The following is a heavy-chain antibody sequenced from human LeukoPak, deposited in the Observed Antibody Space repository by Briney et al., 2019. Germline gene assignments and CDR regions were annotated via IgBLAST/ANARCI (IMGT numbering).Heavy chain of an antibody. CDR3: ARGGYSSSWTPGHWFDP. V-gene: IGHV4-30-4*01. CDR2: IYYSGST. CDR1: GGSISSGDYY. J-gene: IGHJ5*02. D-gene: IGHD6-13*01. Sequence: PSETLSLTCIVSGGSISSGDYYWSWIRQPPGKGLEWIGYIYYSGSTYYNPSLKSQVTISVDTSKNQFSLKLSSVTAADTAVYYCARGGYSSSWTPGHWFDPWGQGTLVTVSS.